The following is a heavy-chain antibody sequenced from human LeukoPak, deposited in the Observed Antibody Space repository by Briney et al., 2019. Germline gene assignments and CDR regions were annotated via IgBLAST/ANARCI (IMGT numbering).Heavy chain of an antibody. CDR2: VNEDGSET. CDR3: ARGRGWIDP. J-gene: IGHJ5*02. D-gene: IGHD5-24*01. Sequence: GGSLRLSCAASGFPFPNNWMTCFRQAPGRGVEWVANVNEDGSETNYVDSVKGRFTISRDNAKNSVYLQMNNLRVEETAVYYCARGRGWIDPWGQGTLVTVSS. CDR1: GFPFPNNW. V-gene: IGHV3-7*01.